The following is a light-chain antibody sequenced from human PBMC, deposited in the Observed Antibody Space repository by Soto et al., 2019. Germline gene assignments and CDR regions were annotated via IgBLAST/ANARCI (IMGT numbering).Light chain of an antibody. CDR3: QQRNNWPPSIT. Sequence: EIELTHPPPTLSCPPGERATLSCGPSRRFGSSLAWYQQKPGQAPRLLIYDASNRATGIPARFSGSGSGTDFTLTISSLEPEDFAVYYCQQRNNWPPSITFGQGTRLEIK. J-gene: IGKJ5*01. V-gene: IGKV3-11*01. CDR2: DAS. CDR1: RRFGSS.